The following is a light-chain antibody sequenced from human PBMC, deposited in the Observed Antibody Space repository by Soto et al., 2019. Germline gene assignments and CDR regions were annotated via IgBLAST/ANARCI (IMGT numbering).Light chain of an antibody. CDR2: EVN. CDR1: STDVGSYNY. J-gene: IGLJ1*01. Sequence: QSPLTQPPSASGSPGQSVTISCTGTSTDVGSYNYVSWYQRHPGKAPKLIIYEVNKRPSGVPDRFSGSKSGNTASLTVSGLQAEDEADYYCSSYLNYNSEVFGTGTKLTVL. V-gene: IGLV2-8*01. CDR3: SSYLNYNSEV.